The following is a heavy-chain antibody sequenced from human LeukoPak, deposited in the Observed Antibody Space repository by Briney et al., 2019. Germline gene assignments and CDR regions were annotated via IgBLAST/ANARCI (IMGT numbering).Heavy chain of an antibody. J-gene: IGHJ4*02. CDR3: ARARVVVTAIQDFDY. CDR2: ISAYNGNT. CDR1: GYTFTSYG. D-gene: IGHD2-21*02. V-gene: IGHV1-18*01. Sequence: ASVKVSCKASGYTFTSYGISWVRQAPGQGLEWMGWISAYNGNTNYAQKLQGRVTMTTDTSTSTAYMELRSLRSDDTAVYYCARARVVVTAIQDFDYWGQGTLVTVSS.